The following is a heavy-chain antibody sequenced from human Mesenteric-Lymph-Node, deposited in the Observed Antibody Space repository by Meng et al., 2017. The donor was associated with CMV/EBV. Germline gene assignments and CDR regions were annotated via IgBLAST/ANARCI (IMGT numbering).Heavy chain of an antibody. D-gene: IGHD3-22*01. Sequence: IYCWGWIRQPPGRGLEWNGSICYSGSAYYSPCLRSQDTISVGASKSQFSLKLSSVTAADTAVYYCARHLGSSRRYYFDSSGYYIDYWGQGTLVTVSS. CDR1: IYC. V-gene: IGHV4-39*01. J-gene: IGHJ4*02. CDR2: ICYSGSA. CDR3: ARHLGSSRRYYFDSSGYYIDY.